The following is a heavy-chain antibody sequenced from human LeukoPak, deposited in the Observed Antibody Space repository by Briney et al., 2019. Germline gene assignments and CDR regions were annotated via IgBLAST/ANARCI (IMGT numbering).Heavy chain of an antibody. J-gene: IGHJ4*02. Sequence: SETLSLTCAVYGGSFSGYYWSWIRQPPGKGLEWIGDINHSGSTNYNPSLKSRVTISVDTSKNQFSLKLSSVTAADTAVYYCAREGVGAAYFDYWGQGTLVTVSS. D-gene: IGHD1-26*01. CDR2: INHSGST. V-gene: IGHV4-34*01. CDR3: AREGVGAAYFDY. CDR1: GGSFSGYY.